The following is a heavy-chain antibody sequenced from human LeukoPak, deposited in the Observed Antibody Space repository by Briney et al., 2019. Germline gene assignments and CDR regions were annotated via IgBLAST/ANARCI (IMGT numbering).Heavy chain of an antibody. J-gene: IGHJ4*01. CDR2: VWFDGSKT. CDR3: VSPVFINF. D-gene: IGHD1-14*01. CDR1: GFTFSSYG. Sequence: GGSLRLSCAASGFTFSSYGMHWVRRAPGKGLEWVAVVWFDGSKTYYADSVKDRFIISRDNSKNAVYLQMSSLRPEDTAVYYCVSPVFINFWGQGTLVTVSS. V-gene: IGHV3-33*08.